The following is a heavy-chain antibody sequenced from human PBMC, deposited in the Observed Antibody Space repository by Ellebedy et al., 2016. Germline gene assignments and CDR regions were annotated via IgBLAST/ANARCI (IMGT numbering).Heavy chain of an antibody. CDR2: IYYSGST. J-gene: IGHJ6*02. CDR1: GGSISSSNYY. Sequence: SETLSLTXTVSGGSISSSNYYWGWIRQPPGKGLEWIGSIYYSGSTYYNPSLKTRVTILVDRSKSQVSLKLSSVTAADTAVYYCARGTSLDGSTYYNGMDVWGQGTTVTVSS. V-gene: IGHV4-39*07. CDR3: ARGTSLDGSTYYNGMDV. D-gene: IGHD2-2*01.